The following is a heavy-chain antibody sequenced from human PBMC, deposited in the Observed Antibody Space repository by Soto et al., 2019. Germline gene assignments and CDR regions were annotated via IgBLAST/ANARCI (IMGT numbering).Heavy chain of an antibody. J-gene: IGHJ6*02. CDR3: ASISPDTVENTADYYYGMDV. CDR1: GGTFSSYA. D-gene: IGHD5-18*01. Sequence: SVKVSCKASGGTFSSYAISWVRQAPGKGLEWMGGIIPIFGTANYAQKFQGRVTITADESTSAAYMELSSLRSEDTAVYYCASISPDTVENTADYYYGMDVWGQGTTVTVSS. V-gene: IGHV1-69*13. CDR2: IIPIFGTA.